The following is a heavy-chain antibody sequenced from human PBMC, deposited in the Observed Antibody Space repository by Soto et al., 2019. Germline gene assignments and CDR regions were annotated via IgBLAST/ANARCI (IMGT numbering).Heavy chain of an antibody. CDR2: ISWNSGSI. J-gene: IGHJ6*02. CDR3: AKVFSSSSYYYYGMDV. Sequence: SLRLSCAASGFTFDDYAMHWVRQAPGKGLEWVSGISWNSGSIGYADSVKGRFTISRDNAKNSLYLQMNSLRAEDTALYYCAKVFSSSSYYYYGMDVWGQGTTVTVSS. D-gene: IGHD6-6*01. CDR1: GFTFDDYA. V-gene: IGHV3-9*01.